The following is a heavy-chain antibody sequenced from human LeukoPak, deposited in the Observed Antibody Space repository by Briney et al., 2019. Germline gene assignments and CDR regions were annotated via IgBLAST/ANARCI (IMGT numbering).Heavy chain of an antibody. Sequence: TPSETLSLTCTVSGGSISSYYWSWLRQPPGKGLEWIGYIYYSGSTNYNPSLKSRVTISVDTSKNQFSLKLSSVTAADTAVYYCARGGVPAAFSYYYYGMDVWGQGTTVTVSS. CDR3: ARGGVPAAFSYYYYGMDV. J-gene: IGHJ6*02. V-gene: IGHV4-59*08. CDR2: IYYSGST. D-gene: IGHD2-2*01. CDR1: GGSISSYY.